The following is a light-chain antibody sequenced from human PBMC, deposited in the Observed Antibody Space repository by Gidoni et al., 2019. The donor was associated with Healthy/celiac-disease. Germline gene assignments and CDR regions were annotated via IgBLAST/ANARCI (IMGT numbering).Light chain of an antibody. J-gene: IGKJ4*01. CDR1: QSMSSY. CDR2: AAS. Sequence: TEPPSPLSASVGDRVTITCRASQSMSSYLNWYQQKPGKAPKLLIYAASSLQSGVPSRFSGSGSGTDFTLTISSLQPEDFATYYCQQSYSTPPVTFGGGTKVEIK. V-gene: IGKV1-39*01. CDR3: QQSYSTPPVT.